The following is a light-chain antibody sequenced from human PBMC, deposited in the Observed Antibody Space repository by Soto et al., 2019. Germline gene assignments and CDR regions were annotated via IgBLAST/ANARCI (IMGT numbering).Light chain of an antibody. V-gene: IGKV4-1*01. J-gene: IGKJ3*01. Sequence: DIVMTQSPDSRAVSLGERATINCKSSQSVLYSSNNKNYLAWYQQKPGQPPKLLIYWASTRESGVPDRFSGSGSGTDVTLTISSLQAEDVAVYYCQQYYSTPFTFGPGTKVDIK. CDR3: QQYYSTPFT. CDR1: QSVLYSSNNKNY. CDR2: WAS.